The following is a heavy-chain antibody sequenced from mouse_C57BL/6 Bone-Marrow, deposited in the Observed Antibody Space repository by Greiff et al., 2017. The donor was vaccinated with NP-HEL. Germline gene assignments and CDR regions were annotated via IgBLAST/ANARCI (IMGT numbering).Heavy chain of an antibody. V-gene: IGHV1-55*01. Sequence: QVQLQQPGAELVKPGASVKMSCKASGYTFTSYWITWVKQRPGQGLEWIGDIYPGSGSTNYNEKFKSKATLTVDTSSSTAYMQLSSLTSEDSAVYYCARRDYYGSRYDAMDYWGQGTSVTVSS. J-gene: IGHJ4*01. D-gene: IGHD1-1*01. CDR1: GYTFTSYW. CDR2: IYPGSGST. CDR3: ARRDYYGSRYDAMDY.